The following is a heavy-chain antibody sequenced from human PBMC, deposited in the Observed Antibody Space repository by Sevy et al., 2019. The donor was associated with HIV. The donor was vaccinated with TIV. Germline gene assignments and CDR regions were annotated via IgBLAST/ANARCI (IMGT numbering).Heavy chain of an antibody. CDR1: GGSMTNNNYY. V-gene: IGHV4-39*01. J-gene: IGHJ4*02. CDR2: IYSSGST. Sequence: SETLSLTCTVSGGSMTNNNYYWGWIRQPPGKGLGWIGTIYSSGSTYYNPSLKSRVTISVHTSKNQFSLKLSSVTAADTAVYYCARLAPPFHDGDLGGYFDYWGQGILVTVSS. CDR3: ARLAPPFHDGDLGGYFDY. D-gene: IGHD3-10*01.